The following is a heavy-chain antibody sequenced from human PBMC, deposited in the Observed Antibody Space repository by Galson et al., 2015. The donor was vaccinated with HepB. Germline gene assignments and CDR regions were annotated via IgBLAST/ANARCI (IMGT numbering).Heavy chain of an antibody. CDR2: ISSSSSTI. V-gene: IGHV3-48*02. D-gene: IGHD3-3*01. CDR1: GFTFSSYS. CDR3: ARGTTYYDFWSGYFDY. J-gene: IGHJ4*02. Sequence: SLRLSCAASGFTFSSYSMNRVRQAPGKGLEWVSYISSSSSTIYYADSVKGRFTISRDNAKNSLYLQMNSLRDEDTAVYYCARGTTYYDFWSGYFDYWGQGTLVTVSS.